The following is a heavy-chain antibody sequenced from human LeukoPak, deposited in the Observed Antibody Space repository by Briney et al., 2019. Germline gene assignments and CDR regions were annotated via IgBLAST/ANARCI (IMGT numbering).Heavy chain of an antibody. J-gene: IGHJ4*02. V-gene: IGHV4-59*01. CDR1: GVTFRSYY. CDR3: ARSFDSSGYYYGFES. Sequence: PSETLSLTCTVSGVTFRSYYWSWIRQAPGKGLEWIGYTSYSGTEDTNYNPSLQSRVTFSIDMSRNQFSLTLNSVTAADTAVYYCARSFDSSGYYYGFESWGQGTLVTVSS. D-gene: IGHD3-22*01. CDR2: TSYSGTEDT.